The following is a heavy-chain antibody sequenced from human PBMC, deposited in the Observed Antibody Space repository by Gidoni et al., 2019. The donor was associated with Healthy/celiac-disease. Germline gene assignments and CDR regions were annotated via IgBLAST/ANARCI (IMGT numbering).Heavy chain of an antibody. Sequence: EVQLVESGGGLVQPGRSPRLSCAASGFTFDDYAMHWVRQAPGKGLEWVSGISWNSGSIGYADSVKGRFTISRDNAKNSLYLQMNSLRAEDTALYYCAKDLADYYDSSGYDYWGQGTLVTVSS. CDR3: AKDLADYYDSSGYDY. CDR2: ISWNSGSI. V-gene: IGHV3-9*01. J-gene: IGHJ4*02. CDR1: GFTFDDYA. D-gene: IGHD3-22*01.